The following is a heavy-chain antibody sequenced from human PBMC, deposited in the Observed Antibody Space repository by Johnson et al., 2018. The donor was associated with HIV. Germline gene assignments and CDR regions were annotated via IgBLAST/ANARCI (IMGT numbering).Heavy chain of an antibody. CDR1: GFTFSNAW. V-gene: IGHV3-15*01. CDR3: TTGFTLLVPDAFDI. Sequence: VQLLESGGGLVKPGGSLRLSCAASGFTFSNAWMSWVRQAPGKGLEWVGRIKSKTDGGTTDYAAPVKGRFTISRDDSKNTLYLQMNSLKTEDTAVYYCTTGFTLLVPDAFDIWGQGTMVTVSS. D-gene: IGHD6-13*01. J-gene: IGHJ3*02. CDR2: IKSKTDGGTT.